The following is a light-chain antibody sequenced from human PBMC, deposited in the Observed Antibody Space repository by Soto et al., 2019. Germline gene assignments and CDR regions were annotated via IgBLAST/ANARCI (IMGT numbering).Light chain of an antibody. Sequence: QSALTQPASVSGSPEQSITISCTGTSNDVGRYNLVSWYQQHPGKAPKVMIYEATKRPSGVSNRFSGSKSGNTASLTISGLQAEDEADYYCCAYAGSATVVFGGGTKLTVL. J-gene: IGLJ3*02. V-gene: IGLV2-23*01. CDR3: CAYAGSATVV. CDR2: EAT. CDR1: SNDVGRYNL.